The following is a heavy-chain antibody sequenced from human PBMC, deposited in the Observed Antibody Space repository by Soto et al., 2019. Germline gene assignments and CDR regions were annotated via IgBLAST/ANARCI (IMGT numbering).Heavy chain of an antibody. J-gene: IGHJ4*02. CDR1: GFTFSSYG. CDR3: GAGQDFSDY. D-gene: IGHD6-13*01. V-gene: IGHV3-30*03. Sequence: QVQLVESGGGVVQPGRSLRLSCAASGFTFSSYGMHWVRQAPGKGLEWVALISYDGSDKYYADSVKGRFTISRDNSKNTPYLQMNSLRVEDTAVYYCGAGQDFSDYWGQGTLVTVSS. CDR2: ISYDGSDK.